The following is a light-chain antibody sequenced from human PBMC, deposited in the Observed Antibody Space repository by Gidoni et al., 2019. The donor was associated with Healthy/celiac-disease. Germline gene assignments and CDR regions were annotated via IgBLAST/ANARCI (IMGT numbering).Light chain of an antibody. J-gene: IGKJ1*01. Sequence: EIVLTQSPATLSLSPGERATLSCRASQSFSSYLAWYQQKPGQAPRLLIYDAANRATGIPARCSGSGSGTDFTLTISSLEPEDFAVYYCQQRSNGPQTFGQGTKVEIK. V-gene: IGKV3-11*01. CDR3: QQRSNGPQT. CDR1: QSFSSY. CDR2: DAA.